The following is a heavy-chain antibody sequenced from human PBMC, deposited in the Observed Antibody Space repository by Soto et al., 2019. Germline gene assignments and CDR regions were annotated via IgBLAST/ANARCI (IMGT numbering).Heavy chain of an antibody. CDR2: IIPIFGTA. CDR1: GGTFSSYA. J-gene: IGHJ4*02. D-gene: IGHD3-22*01. V-gene: IGHV1-69*13. CDR3: ASLPTYYYDSSGQVDY. Sequence: SVEVSCKASGGTFSSYAMSWVRQARGQGLEWMGGIIPIFGTANYAQKFQGRVTITADESTSTAYMELSSLRSEDTAVYYCASLPTYYYDSSGQVDYWGQGTLVTVSS.